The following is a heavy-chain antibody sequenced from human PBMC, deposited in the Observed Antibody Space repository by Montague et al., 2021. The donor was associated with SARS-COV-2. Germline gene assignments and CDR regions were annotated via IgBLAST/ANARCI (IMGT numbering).Heavy chain of an antibody. CDR2: IYYSGST. J-gene: IGHJ5*02. V-gene: IGHV4-31*03. Sequence: TLSLTCTVSGGSIISGGYYWSWIHQHPGKGLEWIGYIYYSGSTCYNPSLKSRVTLSVDTSKDQFSLQLSSVTAADTAVYYCARGLYGSGSYYNWFDPWGQGTLVTVSS. CDR3: ARGLYGSGSYYNWFDP. CDR1: GGSIISGGYY. D-gene: IGHD3-10*01.